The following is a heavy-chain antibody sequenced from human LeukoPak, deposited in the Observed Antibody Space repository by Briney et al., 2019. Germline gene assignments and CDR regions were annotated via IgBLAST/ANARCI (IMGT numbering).Heavy chain of an antibody. V-gene: IGHV4-39*07. Sequence: PSETLSLTCTVSGGSISSSSYYWGWIRQPPGKGLEWIGSIYYSGSTYYNPSLKSRVAISIDKSKNQFSLSLHSVAAADTAVYFCARANDFWSGFSYWYFDLWGRGTLVTVSS. CDR1: GGSISSSSYY. D-gene: IGHD3-3*01. J-gene: IGHJ2*01. CDR2: IYYSGST. CDR3: ARANDFWSGFSYWYFDL.